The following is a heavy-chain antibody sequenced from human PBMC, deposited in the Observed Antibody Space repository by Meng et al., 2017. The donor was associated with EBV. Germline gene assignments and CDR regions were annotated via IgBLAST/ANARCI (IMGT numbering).Heavy chain of an antibody. J-gene: IGHJ5*02. D-gene: IGHD5-24*01. CDR2: ISTYSGDT. V-gene: IGHV1-18*01. CDR3: VRDDGYCSTTDCGANWFDP. Sequence: QVQLVQSGAELKPPGXPVKVSCKASGYTFVTYSITWVRQAPGHGLEWMGWISTYSGDTKYAQKFQGRVTLTADTSTTTAYMELRSLVSDDSGVYYCVRDDGYCSTTDCGANWFDPWGQGTLVTVSS. CDR1: GYTFVTYS.